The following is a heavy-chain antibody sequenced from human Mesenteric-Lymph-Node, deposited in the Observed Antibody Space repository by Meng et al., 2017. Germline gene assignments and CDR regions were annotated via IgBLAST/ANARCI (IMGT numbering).Heavy chain of an antibody. CDR2: ISSSSNYI. CDR3: ARDTPGLLFDY. D-gene: IGHD5-18*01. Sequence: EVQLVESGGGLVKPGWSWRLSCAASGFTFRSYTMNWVRRAPGKGMEWVSSISSSSNYIYSADSVKGRFTISRDNAKNSLYLQMNSLRAEDTAVYYCARDTPGLLFDYWGQGTLVTVSS. V-gene: IGHV3-21*01. J-gene: IGHJ4*02. CDR1: GFTFRSYT.